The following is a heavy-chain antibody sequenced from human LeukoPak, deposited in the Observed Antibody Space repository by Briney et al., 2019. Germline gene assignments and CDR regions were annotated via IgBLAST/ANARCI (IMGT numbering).Heavy chain of an antibody. J-gene: IGHJ5*02. V-gene: IGHV4-59*01. CDR2: IYYSGST. D-gene: IGHD5-12*01. Sequence: PSETLSLTCTVSGGSISSYYWSWIRQPPGKGLEWIGYIYYSGSTNYNPSLKSRVTISVDTSKNQFSLKLCSVTAADTAVYYCARVLQYAWGYSGYADPVKNWFDPWGQGTLVTVSS. CDR3: ARVLQYAWGYSGYADPVKNWFDP. CDR1: GGSISSYY.